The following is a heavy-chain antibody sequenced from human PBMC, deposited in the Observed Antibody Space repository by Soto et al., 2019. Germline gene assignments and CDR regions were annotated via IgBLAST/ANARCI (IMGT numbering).Heavy chain of an antibody. CDR1: GFSFNIYA. CDR2: ISGSGDRT. Sequence: GGSLRLSCVASGFSFNIYAMSWVRQAPGKGLEWVSGISGSGDRTHYVDSVKGRFTISRDNVKNALYLQMNSLRAEDTAVYYCAKASTYEYVWGSFRYYFDHWGQGALVTVSS. V-gene: IGHV3-23*01. J-gene: IGHJ4*02. D-gene: IGHD3-16*02. CDR3: AKASTYEYVWGSFRYYFDH.